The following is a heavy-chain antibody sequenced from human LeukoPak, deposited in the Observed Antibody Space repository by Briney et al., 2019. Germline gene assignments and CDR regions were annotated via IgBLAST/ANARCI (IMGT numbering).Heavy chain of an antibody. V-gene: IGHV3-23*01. CDR1: GFTFSSYA. CDR2: ITGSGGNT. D-gene: IGHD6-13*01. CDR3: AKDTSTRWYSSTPLPSDY. J-gene: IGHJ4*02. Sequence: GGSLRLSCAASGFTFSSYAMSWVRQAPGKGLEWVSGITGSGGNTYYADSVKGRFTISRDNSKNTLYLQMSSLRAEDTAIYYCAKDTSTRWYSSTPLPSDYWGQGTLVTVSS.